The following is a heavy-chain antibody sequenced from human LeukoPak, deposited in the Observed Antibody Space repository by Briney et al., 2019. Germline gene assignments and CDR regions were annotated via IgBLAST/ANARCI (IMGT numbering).Heavy chain of an antibody. CDR3: AKDPSFRPGYFDY. CDR1: GFTFSSYS. CDR2: ISSSSSYI. Sequence: GGSLRLSCAASGFTFSSYSMNWVRQAPGKGLEWVSSISSSSSYIYYADSVKGRFTISRDNAKNSLYLQMNSLRAEDTAAYYCAKDPSFRPGYFDYWGQGTLVTVSS. J-gene: IGHJ4*02. V-gene: IGHV3-21*01.